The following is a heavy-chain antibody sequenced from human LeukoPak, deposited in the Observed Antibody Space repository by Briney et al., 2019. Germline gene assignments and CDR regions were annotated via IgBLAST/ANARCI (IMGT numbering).Heavy chain of an antibody. V-gene: IGHV4-34*01. D-gene: IGHD5-12*01. CDR3: ARATWGSGSGFDY. Sequence: SETLSLTCAVYGGSFSGYFWTWIRQPPGKGLEWIGEINHSGSTNYNPSLKSRVTISVDTSKNHFSLKLSSVTAADTAVYYCARATWGSGSGFDYWGQGPLVTVSS. CDR2: INHSGST. CDR1: GGSFSGYF. J-gene: IGHJ4*02.